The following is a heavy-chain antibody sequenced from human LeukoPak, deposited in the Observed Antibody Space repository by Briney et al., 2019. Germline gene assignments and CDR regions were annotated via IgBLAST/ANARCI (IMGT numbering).Heavy chain of an antibody. J-gene: IGHJ4*02. CDR2: ISSNGGSR. V-gene: IGHV3-64*01. CDR3: ARVSIFGYFDY. CDR1: GFTFSSYA. Sequence: PGGSLRLSCAASGFTFSSYAMHWVRQAPGKGLEYVSAISSNGGSRYYANSVKGRFTISRDNSKNTLYLQMGSLRAEDMAVYYCARVSIFGYFDYWGQGTLVTVFS. D-gene: IGHD3-3*01.